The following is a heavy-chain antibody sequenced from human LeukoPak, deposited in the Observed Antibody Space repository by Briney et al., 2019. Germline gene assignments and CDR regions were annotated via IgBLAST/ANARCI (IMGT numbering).Heavy chain of an antibody. CDR1: GYTFTSYG. CDR2: ISAYNGNT. CDR3: ARDSLSAAPYYFDY. J-gene: IGHJ4*02. D-gene: IGHD6-6*01. Sequence: ASVEVSCKASGYTFTSYGISWVRQAPGQGLEWMGWISAYNGNTNYAQKLQGRVTMTTDTSTSTAYMELRSLRSDDTAVYYCARDSLSAAPYYFDYWGQGTLVTVSS. V-gene: IGHV1-18*01.